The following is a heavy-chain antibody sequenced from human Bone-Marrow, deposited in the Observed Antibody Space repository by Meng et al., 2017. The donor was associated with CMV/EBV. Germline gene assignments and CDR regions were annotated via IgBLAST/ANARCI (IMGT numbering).Heavy chain of an antibody. CDR2: ISAYNGNT. CDR1: GYTFTSYG. J-gene: IGHJ2*01. CDR3: ARVAGLYCSGGSCYFFWYFDL. Sequence: ASVKVSCKASGYTFTSYGISWVRQAPGQGLEWMGWISAYNGNTNYAQKLQGRVTMTTDTSTSTAYMELRSLRSDDTAVYYCARVAGLYCSGGSCYFFWYFDLWGRGTLVTVSS. V-gene: IGHV1-18*01. D-gene: IGHD2-15*01.